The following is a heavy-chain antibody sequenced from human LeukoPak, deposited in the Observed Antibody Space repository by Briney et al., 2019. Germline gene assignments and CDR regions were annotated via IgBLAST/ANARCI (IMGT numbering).Heavy chain of an antibody. V-gene: IGHV3-30*04. D-gene: IGHD1-1*01. Sequence: GGSLRLSCAASGFTFSSYAMHWVRQAPGKGLEWVAVISYDGGNKYYADSVKGRFTISRDNSKNTLYLQMNSLRAEDTAVYYCARDLKRGERRMDYWGQGTLVTVSS. CDR2: ISYDGGNK. J-gene: IGHJ4*02. CDR1: GFTFSSYA. CDR3: ARDLKRGERRMDY.